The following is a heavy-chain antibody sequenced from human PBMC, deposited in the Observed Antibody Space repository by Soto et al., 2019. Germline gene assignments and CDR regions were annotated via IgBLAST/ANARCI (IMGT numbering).Heavy chain of an antibody. D-gene: IGHD3-22*01. CDR3: AHRGNYYDSSGYYDYYYGMDG. Sequence: SVPTLVNDTQTHTMTLTFSGFSLSNSEVFVGWIRQPPGKALELLALIYWDDDKRYSPSLKSRLTITKDTSKNQVVLTMTNMDPVDTATYYCAHRGNYYDSSGYYDYYYGMDGWGQGTTVTVSS. V-gene: IGHV2-5*02. CDR1: GFSLSNSEVF. J-gene: IGHJ6*02. CDR2: IYWDDDK.